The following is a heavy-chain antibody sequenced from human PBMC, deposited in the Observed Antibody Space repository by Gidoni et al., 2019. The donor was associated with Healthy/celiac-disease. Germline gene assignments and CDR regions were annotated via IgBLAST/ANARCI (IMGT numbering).Heavy chain of an antibody. V-gene: IGHV3-21*01. Sequence: EVQLVESGGGLVKPGGSLRLSCAASGFPFISYSMNWVRQAPGKGLEWVSSISSSSSYIYYADSVKGRFTNSRENAKNSLYLQMNSLRAEDTAVYYCARRTGGSSGYFSIDYWGQGTLVTVSS. J-gene: IGHJ4*02. D-gene: IGHD3-22*01. CDR2: ISSSSSYI. CDR1: GFPFISYS. CDR3: ARRTGGSSGYFSIDY.